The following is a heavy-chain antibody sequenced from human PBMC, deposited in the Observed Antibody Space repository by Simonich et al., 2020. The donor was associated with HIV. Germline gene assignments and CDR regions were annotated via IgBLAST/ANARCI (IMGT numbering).Heavy chain of an antibody. V-gene: IGHV4-34*01. D-gene: IGHD3-22*01. Sequence: QVHLQQWGAGLLEPSETLSLTCAVYGGSFSGYCWSCLRQFPWKGREWIGEINRRRSTYYTPSLKNRMIVSVDRSKYQFSLKLNAVTAADTAVYYCARSADHHYESSGHYFDAFDIWGQGTMVTVSS. CDR2: INRRRST. CDR1: GGSFSGYC. CDR3: ARSADHHYESSGHYFDAFDI. J-gene: IGHJ3*02.